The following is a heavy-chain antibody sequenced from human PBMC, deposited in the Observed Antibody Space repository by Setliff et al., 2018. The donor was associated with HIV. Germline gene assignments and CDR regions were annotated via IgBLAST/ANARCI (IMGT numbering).Heavy chain of an antibody. CDR3: ARDHQTMLWLDY. V-gene: IGHV1-69*10. D-gene: IGHD2-21*01. CDR2: IIPILGTE. Sequence: SVKVSCKASGTTFSTYLFTWVRQAPGQGFEWMGGIIPILGTEKYAQKFRGRVTLTADMSTNTAYMELRSLTSEDTAVYYCARDHQTMLWLDYWGQGTLVTVSS. CDR1: GTTFSTYL. J-gene: IGHJ4*02.